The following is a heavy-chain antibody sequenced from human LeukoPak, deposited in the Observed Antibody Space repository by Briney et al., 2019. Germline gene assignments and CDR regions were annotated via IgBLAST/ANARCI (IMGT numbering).Heavy chain of an antibody. Sequence: GASVKVSCKASGYTFTSYYMHWVRQAPGQGLEWMGIINPSGGSTSYAQKFQGRVTMTRDTSTSTVYMELSSLRSEDTAVYYCARDQWVVPAALGDAFDIWGQGTMVTVSS. V-gene: IGHV1-46*01. J-gene: IGHJ3*02. CDR3: ARDQWVVPAALGDAFDI. CDR2: INPSGGST. D-gene: IGHD2-2*01. CDR1: GYTFTSYY.